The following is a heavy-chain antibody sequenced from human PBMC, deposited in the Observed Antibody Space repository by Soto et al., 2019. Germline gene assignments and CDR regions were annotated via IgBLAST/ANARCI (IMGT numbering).Heavy chain of an antibody. D-gene: IGHD6-19*01. CDR3: ARELTGWYFDS. CDR1: GFTFRNHA. V-gene: IGHV3-30*04. J-gene: IGHJ5*01. CDR2: VSYDGNNK. Sequence: GGSLRLSCVASGFTFRNHAMHWVRQTLGEGLEWLALVSYDGNNKYYADSVRGRFTISRDNSKNMLFLQMNSLRPEDTAVYFCARELTGWYFDSWGLGTLVTVSS.